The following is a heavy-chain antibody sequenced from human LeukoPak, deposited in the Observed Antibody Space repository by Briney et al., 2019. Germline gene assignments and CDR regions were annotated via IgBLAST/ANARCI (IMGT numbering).Heavy chain of an antibody. V-gene: IGHV1-18*01. CDR2: ISAYNGNT. CDR1: GYTFTSYY. CDR3: ARAGTAAARSYFDY. D-gene: IGHD6-13*01. J-gene: IGHJ4*02. Sequence: GASVKVSCKTSGYTFTSYYISWVRQAPGQGLEWMAWISAYNGNTKYAQKFQGRVTMTTDTSTSTAYMELRSLRSDDTAVYYCARAGTAAARSYFDYWGQGTLVTVSS.